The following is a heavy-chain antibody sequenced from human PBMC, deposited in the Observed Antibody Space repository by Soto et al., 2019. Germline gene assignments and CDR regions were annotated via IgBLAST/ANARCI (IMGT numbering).Heavy chain of an antibody. CDR3: ARVVYSGYVDYFDY. CDR2: IYYSGST. Sequence: SETLSLTCTVSGGSISSYYWSWIRQPPGKGLEWIGYIYYSGSTNYNPSLKSRVTISVDTSKNQFSLKLSSVTAADTAVYYCARVVYSGYVDYFDYWGQGTLVTVSS. J-gene: IGHJ4*02. D-gene: IGHD5-12*01. CDR1: GGSISSYY. V-gene: IGHV4-59*01.